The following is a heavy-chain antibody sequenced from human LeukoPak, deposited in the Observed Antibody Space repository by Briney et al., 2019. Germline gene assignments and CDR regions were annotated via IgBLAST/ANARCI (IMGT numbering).Heavy chain of an antibody. CDR2: IYYSGST. D-gene: IGHD2/OR15-2a*01. J-gene: IGHJ2*01. CDR3: ARAFRARYFDL. V-gene: IGHV4-39*01. CDR1: GGXITTSSYY. Sequence: SETLSLTCTVSGGXITTSSYYWGWIRQPPGKGLEWIGIIYYSGSTYYNPSLKGQVTISVDTSKNQFSLKLSSVTAADTAVYYCARAFRARYFDLWGRGTLVTVSS.